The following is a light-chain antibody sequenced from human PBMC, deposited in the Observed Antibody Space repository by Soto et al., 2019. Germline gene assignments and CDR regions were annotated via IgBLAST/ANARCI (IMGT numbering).Light chain of an antibody. J-gene: IGKJ1*01. CDR1: QSVSRSS. CDR2: DAS. Sequence: EIVLTQSPGTLSLSPGERATLFCRASQSVSRSSLAWYQQKPGQAPRLLLFDASIRAIGIPDRFSGSGSGTDFSLTISGLEPEDFAVYYCQQYGYSPWTFGQGTKVEI. V-gene: IGKV3-20*01. CDR3: QQYGYSPWT.